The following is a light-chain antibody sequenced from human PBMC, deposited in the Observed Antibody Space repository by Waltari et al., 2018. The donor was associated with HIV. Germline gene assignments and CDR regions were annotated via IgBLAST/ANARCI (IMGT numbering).Light chain of an antibody. CDR2: GNS. V-gene: IGLV1-40*01. CDR3: QSYDSSLSGYV. CDR1: SSHIGAGYD. J-gene: IGLJ1*01. Sequence: QSVLTQPPSVSGAPGQRVTIPCTGSSSHIGAGYDLHWYQQLPGTAPKLLIYGNSNRPSGVPDRFSGSKSGTSASLAITGLQAEDEADYYCQSYDSSLSGYVFGTGTKVTVL.